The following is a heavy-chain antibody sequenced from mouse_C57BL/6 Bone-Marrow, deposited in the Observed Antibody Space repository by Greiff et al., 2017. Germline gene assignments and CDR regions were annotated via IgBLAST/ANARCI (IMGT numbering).Heavy chain of an antibody. CDR1: GYTFTDYY. CDR2: INPNNGGT. Sequence: VQLQQSGPELVKPGASVKISCKASGYTFTDYYMNWVKQSHGKSLEWIGDINPNNGGTSYNQKFKGKATLTVDKFSRTVYMELRSLTSEDSAVYYCVGDGYFDWYFDVWGTGTTVTVSS. V-gene: IGHV1-26*01. J-gene: IGHJ1*03. CDR3: VGDGYFDWYFDV. D-gene: IGHD2-3*01.